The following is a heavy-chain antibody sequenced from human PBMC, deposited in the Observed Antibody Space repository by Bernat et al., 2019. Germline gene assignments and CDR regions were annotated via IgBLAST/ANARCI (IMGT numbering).Heavy chain of an antibody. Sequence: EVQLVESGGGLVQPGGSLKLSCAASGFTFSGSAMHWVRQASGNGLEWVGRIRRKANSYATAYDASVKGRYTNTRDDSKNTAYLKMNSLKTEDTAVYYCTRNEATRDYWGQGTLVTVSS. CDR3: TRNEATRDY. J-gene: IGHJ4*02. CDR2: IRRKANSYAT. CDR1: GFTFSGSA. V-gene: IGHV3-73*02.